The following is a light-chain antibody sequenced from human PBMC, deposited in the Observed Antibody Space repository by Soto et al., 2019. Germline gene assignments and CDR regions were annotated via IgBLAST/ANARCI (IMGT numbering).Light chain of an antibody. J-gene: IGLJ2*01. CDR2: DVS. CDR3: CSYAGSYTLV. V-gene: IGLV2-11*01. Sequence: QSALTQPRSVSGSPGQSVTISCTGTSSDVGAYNHVSWYQQHPGKAPKLMIYDVSKRPSGVPDRFSGSKSGNTASLTISGLQAEDEADYYCCSYAGSYTLVFGGGTKLTVL. CDR1: SSDVGAYNH.